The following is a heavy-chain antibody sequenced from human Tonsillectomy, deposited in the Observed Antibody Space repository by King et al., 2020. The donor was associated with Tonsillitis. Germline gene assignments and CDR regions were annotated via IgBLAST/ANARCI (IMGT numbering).Heavy chain of an antibody. CDR2: IYYGGST. CDR1: GGSISTSSYY. CDR3: ARVPRSGPTGGSAFDI. J-gene: IGHJ3*02. V-gene: IGHV4-39*07. D-gene: IGHD2-15*01. Sequence: QLQESGPGLVKPSETLSLTCSVSGGSISTSSYYWGWIRQPPGKGLEWIASIYYGGSTYYNPSLKSRVTKSVDTSKNQFSLKLSSVTAADTAIYYCARVPRSGPTGGSAFDIWGQGTMVTVSS.